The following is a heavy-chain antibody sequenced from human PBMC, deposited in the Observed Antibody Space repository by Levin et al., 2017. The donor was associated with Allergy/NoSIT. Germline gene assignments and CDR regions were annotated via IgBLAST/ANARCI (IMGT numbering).Heavy chain of an antibody. V-gene: IGHV4-34*01. D-gene: IGHD2-2*01. CDR3: AREMGPLEVVVPAAFDAFDS. CDR1: GGSFSGYY. J-gene: IGHJ3*02. Sequence: SETLSLTCAVYGGSFSGYYWSWIRQPPGKGLEWIGEINHSGSTNYNPSLKSRVTISVDTSKNQFSLKLSSVTAADTAVYYCAREMGPLEVVVPAAFDAFDSWGQGTMVTVSS. CDR2: INHSGST.